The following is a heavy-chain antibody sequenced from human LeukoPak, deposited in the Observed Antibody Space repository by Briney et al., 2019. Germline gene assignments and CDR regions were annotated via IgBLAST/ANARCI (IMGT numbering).Heavy chain of an antibody. CDR3: ARFLTSSARTGSSYP. V-gene: IGHV4-4*07. CDR2: IYSSGST. Sequence: SETLSLTCTVSGGSISSYYWNWIRQPAGKGLEWIGRIYSSGSTNYNPSLKSRVAISVDASKNQFFLSLGSVTASDTAIYHCARFLTSSARTGSSYPWGQGTLVTVAS. CDR1: GGSISSYY. J-gene: IGHJ5*02. D-gene: IGHD6-25*01.